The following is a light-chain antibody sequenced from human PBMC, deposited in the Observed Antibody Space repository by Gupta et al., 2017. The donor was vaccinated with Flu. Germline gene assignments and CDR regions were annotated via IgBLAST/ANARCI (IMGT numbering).Light chain of an antibody. Sequence: ITISCTGTSSDVGAYEYVSWYQQHPGEAPKLMIYEVTNRPSGVANRFSGTKSRNAASLTISGLQTEDEADYYCSSYTSTSSDVVFGGGTTVTVL. CDR1: SSDVGAYEY. V-gene: IGLV2-14*01. CDR2: EVT. CDR3: SSYTSTSSDVV. J-gene: IGLJ2*01.